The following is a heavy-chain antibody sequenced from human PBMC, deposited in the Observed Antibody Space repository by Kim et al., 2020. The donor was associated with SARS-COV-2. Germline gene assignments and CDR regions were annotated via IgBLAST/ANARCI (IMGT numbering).Heavy chain of an antibody. CDR3: ANLRGKITMVRGVINYGIDV. V-gene: IGHV3-30*18. Sequence: GGSLRLSCAASGFTFISYGMHWVRQAPGKGLEWVAVISYDGSNKYYADSVKGRFTISRDNSKNTLYLQMNSLRAEDTAVYYCANLRGKITMVRGVINYGIDVWGQGTTVTVSS. J-gene: IGHJ6*02. CDR1: GFTFISYG. D-gene: IGHD3-10*01. CDR2: ISYDGSNK.